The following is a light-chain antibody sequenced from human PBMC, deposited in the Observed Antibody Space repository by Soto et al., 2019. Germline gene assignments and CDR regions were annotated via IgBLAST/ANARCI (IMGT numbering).Light chain of an antibody. J-gene: IGLJ1*01. CDR2: DVS. CDR1: SSDVGGYNY. Sequence: QSALTQPRSVSGSPVQAVTISCTGTSSDVGGYNYVSWYQQQPGKAPKLMIYDVSTRPSGVPDRFSGSKSGNTASLTISGLQAEDEADYYCCSYAGSYVFGTGTKLTVL. CDR3: CSYAGSYV. V-gene: IGLV2-11*01.